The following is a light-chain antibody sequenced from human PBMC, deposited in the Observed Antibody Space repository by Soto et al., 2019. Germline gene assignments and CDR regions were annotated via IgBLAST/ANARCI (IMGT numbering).Light chain of an antibody. J-gene: IGLJ3*02. CDR2: RNN. CDR1: SSNIGSNF. V-gene: IGLV1-47*01. CDR3: AACDGTLATLV. Sequence: QSVLTQPPSASGTPGQRVTMSCSGGSSNIGSNFVYWYQQVPGTAPKLLIYRNNQRPSGVPDRFSGSKSATSASLAITGLRSEDDADYLCAACDGTLATLVFGGGTKLTVL.